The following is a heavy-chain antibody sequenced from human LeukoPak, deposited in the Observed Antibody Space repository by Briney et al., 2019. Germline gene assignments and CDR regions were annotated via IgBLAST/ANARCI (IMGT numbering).Heavy chain of an antibody. J-gene: IGHJ4*02. D-gene: IGHD5-18*01. CDR1: GFTFSSYA. CDR2: ISYDGSNK. Sequence: GGSLRLSWAASGFTFSSYAMHWVRQAPGKGLEWVAVISYDGSNKYYADSVKGRFTISRDNSKNTLYLQMNSLRAEDTAVYYCARASDTAMDYWGQGTLVTVSS. CDR3: ARASDTAMDY. V-gene: IGHV3-30-3*01.